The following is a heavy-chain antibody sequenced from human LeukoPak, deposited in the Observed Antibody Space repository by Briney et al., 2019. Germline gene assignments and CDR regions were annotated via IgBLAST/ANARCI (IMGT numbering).Heavy chain of an antibody. CDR3: AKEVMCAKTYYYDSSGCYYFDY. Sequence: PGGSLRLSCAGSGFTFDDYAMHWVRQAPGKGLEWVSLISGDGGSTYYADSVKGRFTISRDNSKNSLYLQMNSLRTEDTALYYCAKEVMCAKTYYYDSSGCYYFDYWGQGTLVTVSS. CDR1: GFTFDDYA. V-gene: IGHV3-43*02. CDR2: ISGDGGST. J-gene: IGHJ4*02. D-gene: IGHD3-22*01.